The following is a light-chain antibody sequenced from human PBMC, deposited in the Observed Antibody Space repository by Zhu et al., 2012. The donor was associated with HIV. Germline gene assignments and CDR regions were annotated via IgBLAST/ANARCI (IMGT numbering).Light chain of an antibody. CDR3: QQLNSYPRT. CDR1: EAISNY. J-gene: IGKJ1*01. CDR2: DAS. Sequence: DVQLTQSPSFLSASVGDRVTITCRASEAISNYLAWYQQKPGKAPNLLMYDASTLQSGVPSRFSGSGSGTEFILTISSLQPEDFATYFCQQLNSYPRTFGQGTKV. V-gene: IGKV1-9*01.